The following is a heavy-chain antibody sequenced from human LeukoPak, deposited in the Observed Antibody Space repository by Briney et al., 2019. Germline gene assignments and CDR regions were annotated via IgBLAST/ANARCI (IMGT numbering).Heavy chain of an antibody. CDR1: GFTFSSYA. J-gene: IGHJ6*03. Sequence: GGSLRLSCAASGFTFSSYAMRWVRQAPGKGLEWVSAISGSGGSTYYADSVKGWFTISRDNSKNTLYLQMNSLRAEDTAVYYCAKTIAALSDYYYMDVWGKGTTVTVSS. V-gene: IGHV3-23*01. CDR3: AKTIAALSDYYYMDV. D-gene: IGHD6-6*01. CDR2: ISGSGGST.